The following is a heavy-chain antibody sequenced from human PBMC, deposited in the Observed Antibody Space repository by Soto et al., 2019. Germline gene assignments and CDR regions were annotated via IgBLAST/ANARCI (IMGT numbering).Heavy chain of an antibody. CDR2: VYNSGRT. CDR3: ARDRLESLTYGIDV. Sequence: TLSLTCSVSGDSLIGYYWSWIRQPAGKGLEWIGRVYNSGRTNSNPSLKDRVTMSVDLSKNQFSLKMTSVTAADTAVYYCARDRLESLTYGIDVWGQGTTVTVSS. D-gene: IGHD3-10*01. V-gene: IGHV4-4*07. CDR1: GDSLIGYY. J-gene: IGHJ6*02.